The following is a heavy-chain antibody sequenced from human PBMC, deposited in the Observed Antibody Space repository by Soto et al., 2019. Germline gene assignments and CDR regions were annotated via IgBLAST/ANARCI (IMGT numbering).Heavy chain of an antibody. CDR2: IYYSGST. CDR3: ARGKKQLGYYYYYMDV. J-gene: IGHJ6*03. D-gene: IGHD6-13*01. V-gene: IGHV4-59*01. CDR1: GLSIRCYY. Sequence: SETLSLTCTVAGLSIRCYYWSWLLQPPGKGLEWIGYIYYSGSTNYNPSLKSRVTISVDTSKNQFSLKLSSVTAADTAVYYCARGKKQLGYYYYYMDVWGKGTTVT.